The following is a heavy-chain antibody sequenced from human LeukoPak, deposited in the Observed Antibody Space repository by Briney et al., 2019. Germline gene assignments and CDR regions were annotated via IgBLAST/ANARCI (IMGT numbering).Heavy chain of an antibody. J-gene: IGHJ6*02. D-gene: IGHD4-17*01. CDR1: GFTFSSYS. CDR3: AKDPYDYGDYSGMDV. Sequence: GGSLRLSCAASGFTFSSYSMNWVRQAPGKGLEWVSSISSSSSYIYYADSVKGRFTISRDNAKNSLYLQMNSLRAEDTAVYYCAKDPYDYGDYSGMDVWGQGTTVTVSS. CDR2: ISSSSSYI. V-gene: IGHV3-21*01.